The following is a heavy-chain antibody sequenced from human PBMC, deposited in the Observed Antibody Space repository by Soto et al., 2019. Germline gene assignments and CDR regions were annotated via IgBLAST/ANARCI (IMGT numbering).Heavy chain of an antibody. J-gene: IGHJ4*02. D-gene: IGHD4-4*01. CDR2: IYWSDEK. CDR1: GFSLNTNGVG. Sequence: QITLKESGPALVKPTQTLTLTCTISGFSLNTNGVGVGWIRQPPGKALEWLPLIYWSDEKRYSPSLKTRLNITKDTSKNQVVLTMTNIDPVDTATYYCARRPPYTNYLDYWGQGTLVTVSS. V-gene: IGHV2-5*01. CDR3: ARRPPYTNYLDY.